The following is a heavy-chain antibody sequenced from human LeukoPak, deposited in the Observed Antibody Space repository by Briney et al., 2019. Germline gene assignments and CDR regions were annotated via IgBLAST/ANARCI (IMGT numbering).Heavy chain of an antibody. CDR3: ARGLRFLEWLLFDY. V-gene: IGHV1-8*03. CDR2: MNPNSGNT. D-gene: IGHD3-3*01. Sequence: ASVKVSCKASGYTFTSYDINWVRQATGQGLEWMGWMNPNSGNTGYAQKFQGRVTFTRNTSISTAYMELSSLRSEDTAVYYCARGLRFLEWLLFDYWGQGTLVTVSS. J-gene: IGHJ4*02. CDR1: GYTFTSYD.